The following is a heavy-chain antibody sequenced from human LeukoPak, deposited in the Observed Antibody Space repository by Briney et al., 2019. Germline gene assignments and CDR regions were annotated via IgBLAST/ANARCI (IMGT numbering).Heavy chain of an antibody. D-gene: IGHD3-3*01. Sequence: GGSLRLSCAASGFTFSSYWMSWVRQAPGKGLEWVANIKQDGSEKYYVDSVKGRFTISRDNAKNSLYLQMNSLRAEDTAVYYCARGIHYDFWSGPESDAFDIWGQGTMVTVSS. CDR1: GFTFSSYW. CDR2: IKQDGSEK. CDR3: ARGIHYDFWSGPESDAFDI. J-gene: IGHJ3*02. V-gene: IGHV3-7*04.